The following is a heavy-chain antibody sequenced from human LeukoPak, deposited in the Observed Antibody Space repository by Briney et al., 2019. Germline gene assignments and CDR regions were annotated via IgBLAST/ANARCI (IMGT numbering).Heavy chain of an antibody. J-gene: IGHJ4*02. CDR1: GFTFSNAW. Sequence: PGGSLRLSCAASGFTFSNAWMSWVRQAPGKGLEWVGRIKRKTDGGTTDYAAPVKGRFIISRDDSKNTLYLQMNSLKTEDTAVYYCTTPNFGFPFDYWGQGTLVTVSS. V-gene: IGHV3-15*01. CDR3: TTPNFGFPFDY. D-gene: IGHD3-3*01. CDR2: IKRKTDGGTT.